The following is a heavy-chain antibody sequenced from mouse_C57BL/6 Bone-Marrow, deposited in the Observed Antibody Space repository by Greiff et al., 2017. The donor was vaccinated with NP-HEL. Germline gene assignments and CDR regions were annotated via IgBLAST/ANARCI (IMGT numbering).Heavy chain of an antibody. J-gene: IGHJ1*03. V-gene: IGHV1-42*01. CDR1: GYSFTGYY. CDR2: INPSTGGT. Sequence: EVQRVESGPELVKPGASVKISCKASGYSFTGYYMNWVKQSPEKSLEWIGEINPSTGGTTYNQKFKAKATLTVDKSSSTAYMQLKSLTSEDSAVYYCARRGYWYFDVWGTGTTVTVSS. CDR3: ARRGYWYFDV.